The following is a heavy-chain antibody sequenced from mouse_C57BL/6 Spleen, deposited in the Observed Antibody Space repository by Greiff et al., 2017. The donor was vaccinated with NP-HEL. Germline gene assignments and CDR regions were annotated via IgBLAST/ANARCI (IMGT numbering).Heavy chain of an antibody. J-gene: IGHJ2*01. CDR2: IYPRSGNT. CDR1: GYTFTSYG. D-gene: IGHD2-12*01. V-gene: IGHV1-81*01. CDR3: ARSNVTWRYCDY. Sequence: VQLQQSGAELARPGASVKLSCKASGYTFTSYGISWVKQRPGQGLEWIGEIYPRSGNTYYNEKFKGKATLTADKSSSTAYMELRSLTSEDSAVYFCARSNVTWRYCDYWGQGTTLTVSS.